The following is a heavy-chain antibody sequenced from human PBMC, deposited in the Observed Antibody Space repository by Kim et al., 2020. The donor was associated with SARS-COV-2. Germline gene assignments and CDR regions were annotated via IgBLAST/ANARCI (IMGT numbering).Heavy chain of an antibody. J-gene: IGHJ6*02. V-gene: IGHV1-69*04. CDR2: IIPILGIA. Sequence: SVKVSCKASGGTFSSYAISWVRQAPGQGLEWMGRIIPILGIANYAQKFQGRVTITADKSTSTAYMELSSLRSEDTAVYYCARGAAGSSWYVDVWGQGTTVTVSS. CDR3: ARGAAGSSWYVDV. D-gene: IGHD6-13*01. CDR1: GGTFSSYA.